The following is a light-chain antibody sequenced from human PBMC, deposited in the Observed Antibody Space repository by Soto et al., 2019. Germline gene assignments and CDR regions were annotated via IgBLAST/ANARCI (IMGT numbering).Light chain of an antibody. J-gene: IGKJ1*01. V-gene: IGKV3-15*01. Sequence: EIVMTQSPATLSVSPAERVTLSCRASQSVSSNLAWYQQKPGQAPRLLIYGASTRATGVPARFSGSGSGTEFTLTISSLQSEDFAVYYCQQYNNWPWTFGQGTKVDIK. CDR1: QSVSSN. CDR2: GAS. CDR3: QQYNNWPWT.